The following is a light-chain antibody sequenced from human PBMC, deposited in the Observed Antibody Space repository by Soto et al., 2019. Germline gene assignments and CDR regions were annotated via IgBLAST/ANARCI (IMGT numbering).Light chain of an antibody. J-gene: IGKJ1*01. CDR1: QSIMNW. Sequence: DIHLTQSPSTLSASLGDRVTITCRASQSIMNWLAWYQHKPGKAPKLLIFDASSLESGVPSRFSGSGSGKKFTLPISSLQPDDFATYYCQHYNSYSEAFGQGTKVDIK. V-gene: IGKV1-5*01. CDR3: QHYNSYSEA. CDR2: DAS.